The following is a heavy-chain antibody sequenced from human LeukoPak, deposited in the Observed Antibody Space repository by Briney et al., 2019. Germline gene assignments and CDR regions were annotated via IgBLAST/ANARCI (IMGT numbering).Heavy chain of an antibody. V-gene: IGHV3-23*01. J-gene: IGHJ4*02. CDR3: ARDKSVAGTLIRIFPLGY. CDR1: GFSFSIYA. D-gene: IGHD6-19*01. CDR2: ISGSGDST. Sequence: PGGSLRLSCAASGFSFSIYAMTWVRQAPGKGLEGVSSISGSGDSTYYADSVKGRFTISRDNSKNTLYLQMNSLRAEDTAVYYCARDKSVAGTLIRIFPLGYWGQGTLVTVSS.